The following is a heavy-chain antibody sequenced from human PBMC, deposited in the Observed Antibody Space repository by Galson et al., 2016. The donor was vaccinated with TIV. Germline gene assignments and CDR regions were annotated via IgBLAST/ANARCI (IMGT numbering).Heavy chain of an antibody. V-gene: IGHV1-69*04. D-gene: IGHD3-22*01. J-gene: IGHJ4*02. CDR1: GGTFNKYA. Sequence: SVKVSCKASGGTFNKYAISWVRQVPGQGLEWMGRIIPLLGMANYAQKFQGRVTITADHSTSTAYMELTSLRSDDTAMYYCARSRDSSGPEAFWGQGTLVTVSS. CDR2: IIPLLGMA. CDR3: ARSRDSSGPEAF.